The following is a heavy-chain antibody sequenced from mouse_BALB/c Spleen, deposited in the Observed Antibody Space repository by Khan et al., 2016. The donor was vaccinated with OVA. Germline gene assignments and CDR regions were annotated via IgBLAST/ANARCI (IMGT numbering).Heavy chain of an antibody. J-gene: IGHJ2*01. CDR1: GYTFTDYY. D-gene: IGHD1-2*01. Sequence: LQQSGPELVKPGASVKISCKASGYTFTDYYINWVKQKPGQGLEWIGWIYPGTGDTQYNEKFKGKATLTVDTSSRTVYMQVSSLTSEDTAVYDCSRDVATEYFNYWGQGTTLTVSA. CDR2: IYPGTGDT. V-gene: IGHV1-84*02. CDR3: SRDVATEYFNY.